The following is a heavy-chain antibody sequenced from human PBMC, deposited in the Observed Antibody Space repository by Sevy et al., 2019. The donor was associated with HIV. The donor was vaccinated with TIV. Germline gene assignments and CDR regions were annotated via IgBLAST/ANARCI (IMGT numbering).Heavy chain of an antibody. D-gene: IGHD6-25*01. CDR1: GDSISNYF. J-gene: IGHJ4*02. CDR3: ARESIVAAGDFDY. Sequence: SETLSLTCSVSGDSISNYFWSWIRQPPGKGLEWIGYIYYSGSTNYNPSLKSRVTISVDTSKKQFSLKLRSVTDADTAVYYCARESIVAAGDFDYWGQGTLVTVSS. CDR2: IYYSGST. V-gene: IGHV4-59*01.